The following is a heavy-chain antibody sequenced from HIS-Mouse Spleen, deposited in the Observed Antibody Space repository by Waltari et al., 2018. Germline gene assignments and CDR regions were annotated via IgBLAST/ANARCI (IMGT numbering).Heavy chain of an antibody. D-gene: IGHD6-13*01. J-gene: IGHJ2*01. CDR2: IYYSGST. V-gene: IGHV4-39*07. CDR1: GGSISSSSYY. Sequence: QLQLQESGPGLVKPSETLSLTCTVSGGSISSSSYYWGWIRQPPGKGLEWIGSIYYSGSTYNNPSLKSRVNISVDTSKNQFSLKLSSVTAEDTAVYYCAREIPYSSSWYDWYFDLWGRGTLVTVSS. CDR3: AREIPYSSSWYDWYFDL.